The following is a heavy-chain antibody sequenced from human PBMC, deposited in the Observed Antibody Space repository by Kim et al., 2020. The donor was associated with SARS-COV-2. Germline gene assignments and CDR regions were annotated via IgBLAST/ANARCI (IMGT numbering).Heavy chain of an antibody. CDR2: MYPGASDI. D-gene: IGHD5-12*01. V-gene: IGHV5-51*01. CDR3: ARGGWQRPKNFDF. CDR1: GFSFTNFY. Sequence: GESLKISCKTSGFSFTNFYIGWVRQRPGKGMDWMGIMYPGASDIRYNPWFQGQVTFSADTSISTAYLQWNSLEASDTAIYYCARGGWQRPKNFDFWGHGTPVTVSS. J-gene: IGHJ4*01.